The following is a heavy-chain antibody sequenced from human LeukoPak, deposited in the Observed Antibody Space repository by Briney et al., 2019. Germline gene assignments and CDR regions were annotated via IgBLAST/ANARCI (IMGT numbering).Heavy chain of an antibody. J-gene: IGHJ4*02. V-gene: IGHV1-18*01. CDR1: GYTFSTYD. Sequence: ASVKVSCKASGYTFSTYDLIWVRQAPGQGLEWMGWISAYNGNTNYAQKLQGRVTMTTDTSTSTAYMELRSLRSDDTAVYYCARFILYYYGSGSANGDYWGQGTLVTVSS. CDR3: ARFILYYYGSGSANGDY. CDR2: ISAYNGNT. D-gene: IGHD3-10*01.